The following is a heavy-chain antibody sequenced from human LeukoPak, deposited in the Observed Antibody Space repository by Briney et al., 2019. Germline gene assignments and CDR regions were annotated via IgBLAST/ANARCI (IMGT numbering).Heavy chain of an antibody. V-gene: IGHV4-4*07. D-gene: IGHD3-10*01. Sequence: SETLSLTCTVSGGSISSYYWSWIRQPAGKGLEWIGRIYTSGSTNYNPSLKSRVTMSVDTSKNQFSLKLSSVTAADTAVYYCARGTTLTNRGLWFGELSPGNYYYYGMDVWGQGTTVTVSS. CDR3: ARGTTLTNRGLWFGELSPGNYYYYGMDV. CDR1: GGSISSYY. J-gene: IGHJ6*02. CDR2: IYTSGST.